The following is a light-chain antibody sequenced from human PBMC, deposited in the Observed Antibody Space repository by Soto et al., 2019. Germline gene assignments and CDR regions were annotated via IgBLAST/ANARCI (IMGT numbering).Light chain of an antibody. CDR3: QQYNTWLWT. CDR1: QNVNAN. V-gene: IGKV3-15*01. J-gene: IGKJ1*01. CDR2: GAS. Sequence: EVVMTKSPATLSVSPGERATLSCRASQNVNANLACYQQKPGQAPRLLIHGASTRATGIPARFSGSGFGTEFILTISSLQSEDFAVYYCQQYNTWLWTFGQGTKVEGK.